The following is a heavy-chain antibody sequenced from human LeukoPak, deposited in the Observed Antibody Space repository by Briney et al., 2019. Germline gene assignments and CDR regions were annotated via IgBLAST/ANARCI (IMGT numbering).Heavy chain of an antibody. D-gene: IGHD1-7*01. Sequence: SETLSLTCTVSGGSISSYYWSWIRQPAGKGLEWIGRIYTSGSTNYNPSLKSRVTMSVDTSKNQFSLQLNSVTPEDTAVYYCARQWNSRLDFWGQGTLVTVSS. CDR3: ARQWNSRLDF. CDR1: GGSISSYY. J-gene: IGHJ4*02. V-gene: IGHV4-4*07. CDR2: IYTSGST.